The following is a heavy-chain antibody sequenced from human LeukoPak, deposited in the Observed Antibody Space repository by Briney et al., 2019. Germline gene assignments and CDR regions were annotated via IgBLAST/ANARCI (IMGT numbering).Heavy chain of an antibody. CDR2: MNPNSANT. CDR1: GYPFTTYD. Sequence: GSSAKVSCKTSGYPFTTYDIHWVRQATGQGLEWMGWMNPNSANTGYAQKFQGRVAMTRDTSINTAYLDLSSLRSDDTAVYYCTRGEVLDTSGYFYAFDIWGQGTVVTVSS. J-gene: IGHJ3*02. CDR3: TRGEVLDTSGYFYAFDI. D-gene: IGHD3-22*01. V-gene: IGHV1-8*01.